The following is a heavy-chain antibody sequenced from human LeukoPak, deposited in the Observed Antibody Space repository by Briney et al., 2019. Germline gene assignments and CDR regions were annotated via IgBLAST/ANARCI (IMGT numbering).Heavy chain of an antibody. CDR3: ARSDDSSGYLFDP. CDR2: IIPIFGTA. D-gene: IGHD3-22*01. CDR1: GGTFSSYA. J-gene: IGHJ5*02. V-gene: IGHV1-69*05. Sequence: SVKVSCKASGGTFSSYAISWVRQAPGQGLEWMGGIIPIFGTANYAQKFQGRVTITTDESTSTAYMELSSLRSEDTAVYYCARSDDSSGYLFDPWGQGTLVTVSS.